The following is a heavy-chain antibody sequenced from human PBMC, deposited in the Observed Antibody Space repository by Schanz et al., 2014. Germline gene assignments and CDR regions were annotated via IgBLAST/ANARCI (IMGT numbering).Heavy chain of an antibody. V-gene: IGHV4-4*07. D-gene: IGHD3-3*01. CDR3: ARDRGYDFSFDP. CDR1: GGSISSEY. Sequence: QVQLQESGPALVKPSETLSLTCTVSGGSISSEYWSWIRQPAGKGLEWIGRIYNSGKTNYNPSLEGRVSMSVDPSKNQFSLKLSSVTAADTAVYYCARDRGYDFSFDPWGQGTLVTVSS. J-gene: IGHJ5*02. CDR2: IYNSGKT.